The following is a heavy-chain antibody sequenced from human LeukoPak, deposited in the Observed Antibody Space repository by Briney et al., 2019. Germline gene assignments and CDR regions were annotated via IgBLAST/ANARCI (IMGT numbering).Heavy chain of an antibody. V-gene: IGHV4-59*01. CDR3: ARDGSSGYYENWFDP. Sequence: TSETLSLTCAVYGASFSGYYWTWIRQPPGKGLEWIGYIYHSGSTNYNPSLKSRVTISVDTSKNQFSLKLSSVTAADTAVYYCARDGSSGYYENWFDPWGQGTLVTVSS. D-gene: IGHD3-22*01. J-gene: IGHJ5*02. CDR1: GASFSGYY. CDR2: IYHSGST.